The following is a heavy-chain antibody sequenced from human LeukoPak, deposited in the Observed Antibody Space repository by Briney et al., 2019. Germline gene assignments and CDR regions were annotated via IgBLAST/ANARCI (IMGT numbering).Heavy chain of an antibody. D-gene: IGHD4-23*01. CDR1: GFTFDIYW. V-gene: IGHV3-7*01. Sequence: PGGSLRLSCAASGFTFDIYWMSWVRQAPGKGLEWVANIKQDGSEKYYVDSVKGRFTISRDNAQNSLFLQMNGLRVEDTAVYYCARDILGGFDYWGQGTLVTVSP. CDR3: ARDILGGFDY. J-gene: IGHJ4*02. CDR2: IKQDGSEK.